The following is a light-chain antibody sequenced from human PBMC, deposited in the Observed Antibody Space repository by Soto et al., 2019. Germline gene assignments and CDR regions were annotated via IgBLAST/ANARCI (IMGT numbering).Light chain of an antibody. V-gene: IGKV3-15*01. CDR2: RAS. CDR3: LKYHNLWA. J-gene: IGKJ1*01. Sequence: IVMTQSPATLSVSPGERVTLSCRASQNIYSNIAWYQQRPGQAPRLLIYRASTRATGVPSRFSGSGSGTDFPLTISSLQSEDFTVYCCLKYHNLWAFGQGTKVEIK. CDR1: QNIYSN.